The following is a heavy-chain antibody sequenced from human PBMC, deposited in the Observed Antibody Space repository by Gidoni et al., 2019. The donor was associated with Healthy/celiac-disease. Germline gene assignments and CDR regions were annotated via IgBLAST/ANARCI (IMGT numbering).Heavy chain of an antibody. CDR1: GFTFSSYA. Sequence: EVQLLESGGGLVQPGGSLRLSCAASGFTFSSYAMSWVRQAPGKGLEWVSAISGSGGSTYYADSVKGRFTISRDNSKNTLYLQMNSLRAEDTAVYYCARSTLWFGTWDDYWGQGTLVTVSS. CDR3: ARSTLWFGTWDDY. CDR2: ISGSGGST. J-gene: IGHJ4*02. D-gene: IGHD3-10*01. V-gene: IGHV3-23*01.